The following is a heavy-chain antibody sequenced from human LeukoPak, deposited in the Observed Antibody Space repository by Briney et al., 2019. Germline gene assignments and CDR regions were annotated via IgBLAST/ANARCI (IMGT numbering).Heavy chain of an antibody. D-gene: IGHD2-2*03. V-gene: IGHV4-59*01. CDR2: ISYSGST. CDR1: GGSISSYY. CDR3: ARTALDIVVVPSDYYYGMDV. J-gene: IGHJ6*02. Sequence: SETLTLTCTASGGSISSYYWSWIRQPPGEGLEWVGYISYSGSTNYNPSLKSRVTISADTSKNQSSLKLSSVTAADTAVYYCARTALDIVVVPSDYYYGMDVWGQGDTVTVSS.